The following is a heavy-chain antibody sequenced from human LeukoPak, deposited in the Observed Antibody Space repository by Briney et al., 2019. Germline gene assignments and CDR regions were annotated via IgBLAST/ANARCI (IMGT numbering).Heavy chain of an antibody. J-gene: IGHJ4*02. D-gene: IGHD1-26*01. Sequence: PGESLKISCKGSGYSFTSYWIGWVRQMPGKGLEWMGIIDPGDSDTRYSPSFQGQVTISADKSITTAYLQWTSLKASDTAMYYCARHFPSSGSRYHFDYWGQGTLVTVSS. CDR1: GYSFTSYW. V-gene: IGHV5-51*01. CDR3: ARHFPSSGSRYHFDY. CDR2: IDPGDSDT.